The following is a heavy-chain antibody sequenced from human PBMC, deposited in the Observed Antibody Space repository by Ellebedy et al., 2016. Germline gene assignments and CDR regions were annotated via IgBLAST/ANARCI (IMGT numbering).Heavy chain of an antibody. J-gene: IGHJ3*02. CDR2: IIPILGIA. V-gene: IGHV1-69*10. Sequence: ASVKVSCKASGGTFSTYGISWVRQAPGQGLEWMGGIIPILGIANYAQRFQGRVTITADKSTSTAYMELNSLRSDDKALYYWATEKEAFDIWGKGTLVTVSS. CDR1: GGTFSTYG. CDR3: ATEKEAFDI.